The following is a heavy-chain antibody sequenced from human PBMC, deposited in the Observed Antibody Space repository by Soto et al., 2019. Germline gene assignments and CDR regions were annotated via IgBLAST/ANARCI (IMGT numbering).Heavy chain of an antibody. V-gene: IGHV4-34*01. D-gene: IGHD6-25*01. CDR2: INHSGTT. J-gene: IGHJ6*02. Sequence: TLSLTCGVYRGSFSGFYWSWVRQTPGGGLEWIGEINHSGTTNYNPSFQNRVTISVDKSTNNFSLKMTSVTAADAAVYYCARGRGYVYGSNFYGLDVWGQGTTVT. CDR1: RGSFSGFY. CDR3: ARGRGYVYGSNFYGLDV.